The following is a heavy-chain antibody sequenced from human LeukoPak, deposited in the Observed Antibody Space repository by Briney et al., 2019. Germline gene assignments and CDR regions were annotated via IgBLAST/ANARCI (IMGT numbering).Heavy chain of an antibody. Sequence: PGGSLRLSCSASGFIFKNYAMSWVRQAPGKGLEWVSGLSGLGDSKYYADSVNGRFSISRDNANNRLYLQMNNLRAEDTAVYYCAKDLRDTSMFTDGYFDSWGQGALVTVSS. V-gene: IGHV3-23*01. CDR1: GFIFKNYA. CDR2: LSGLGDSK. D-gene: IGHD5-18*01. J-gene: IGHJ4*02. CDR3: AKDLRDTSMFTDGYFDS.